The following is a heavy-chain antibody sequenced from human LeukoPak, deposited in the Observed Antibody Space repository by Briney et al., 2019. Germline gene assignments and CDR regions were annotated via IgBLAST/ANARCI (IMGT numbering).Heavy chain of an antibody. CDR3: ARSPRGNSSGWYNWFDP. J-gene: IGHJ5*02. CDR2: IESDGGRT. Sequence: GGSLRLSCAASGFTFSHYWMHWVRQAPGKGLVWVSRIESDGGRTDYADSLKGRFTISRDNSKNTLYLQMNSLRAEDTAVYYCARSPRGNSSGWYNWFDPWGQGTLVTVSS. CDR1: GFTFSHYW. D-gene: IGHD6-19*01. V-gene: IGHV3-74*01.